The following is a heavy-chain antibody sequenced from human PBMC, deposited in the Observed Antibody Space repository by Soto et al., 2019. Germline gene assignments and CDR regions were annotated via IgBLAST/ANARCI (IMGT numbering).Heavy chain of an antibody. D-gene: IGHD1-26*01. J-gene: IGHJ4*02. CDR1: GGSINNNGYF. Sequence: SSETLSLTCTVSGGSINNNGYFWSWIRQPPGSGLEWIGHIYNSGSTYSNPSLKSRLTISVDTSKNQFSLKLSPVTAADTAVYYCARGPSGDKVDYWGQGTLVTVSS. V-gene: IGHV4-30-4*01. CDR2: IYNSGST. CDR3: ARGPSGDKVDY.